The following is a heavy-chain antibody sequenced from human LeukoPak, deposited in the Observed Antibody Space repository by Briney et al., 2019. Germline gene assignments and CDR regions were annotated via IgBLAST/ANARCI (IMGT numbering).Heavy chain of an antibody. D-gene: IGHD6-13*01. CDR1: GGSISSSSYY. J-gene: IGHJ5*02. CDR2: IYYSGST. Sequence: SETLSLTCTVSGGSISSSSYYWGWIRQPPGKGLEWIGSIYYSGSTYYNPSLKSRVTISVDTSKNQFSLKLSSVTAADTPVYYCARRGFSSSWYHPNGGNWFDPWGQGTLVTVSS. CDR3: ARRGFSSSWYHPNGGNWFDP. V-gene: IGHV4-39*01.